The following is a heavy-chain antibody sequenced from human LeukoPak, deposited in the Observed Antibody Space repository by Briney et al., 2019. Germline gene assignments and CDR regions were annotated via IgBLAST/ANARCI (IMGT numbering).Heavy chain of an antibody. D-gene: IGHD4-17*01. CDR3: ASPAQYGDQLYSHFHY. CDR1: GFTFSSYE. CDR2: ISGSGSTI. Sequence: QPGGSLRLSCTASGFTFSSYEMNWVRQAPGKGLEWVSYISGSGSTIYYADSVKGRFTISRDNAKNSLNLQMNSLRAEDTAVYYCASPAQYGDQLYSHFHYWGQGTLVTVSS. J-gene: IGHJ4*02. V-gene: IGHV3-48*03.